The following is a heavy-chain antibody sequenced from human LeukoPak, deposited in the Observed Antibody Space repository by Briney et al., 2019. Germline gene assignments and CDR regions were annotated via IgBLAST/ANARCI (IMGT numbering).Heavy chain of an antibody. CDR2: IKQDGSEM. D-gene: IGHD3-10*01. Sequence: GGSLRLSCAASGFTFSYYWMSWVRQAPVKGLEWVANIKQDGSEMYYVDSVKGRFTISRDNAKDSLYLQMNSLRAEDTAVYYCAREGKAGYYGSGSYYLYYFDYWGQGTLVTVSS. CDR3: AREGKAGYYGSGSYYLYYFDY. J-gene: IGHJ4*02. CDR1: GFTFSYYW. V-gene: IGHV3-7*01.